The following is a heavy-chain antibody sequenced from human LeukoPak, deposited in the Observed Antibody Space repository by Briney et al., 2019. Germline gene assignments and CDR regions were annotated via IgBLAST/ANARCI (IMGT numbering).Heavy chain of an antibody. V-gene: IGHV3-7*03. J-gene: IGHJ6*03. Sequence: GGSLRLSCAASGFTFSSYWMSWVRQAPGKGLEWVANIKQDGSEKYYIDSVKGRFTISRDNAKNSLFLQMNSLRAEDTAVYYCARVLRYCSGGNCYSGGLGYMDVWGKGTTVTISS. CDR3: ARVLRYCSGGNCYSGGLGYMDV. CDR1: GFTFSSYW. D-gene: IGHD2-15*01. CDR2: IKQDGSEK.